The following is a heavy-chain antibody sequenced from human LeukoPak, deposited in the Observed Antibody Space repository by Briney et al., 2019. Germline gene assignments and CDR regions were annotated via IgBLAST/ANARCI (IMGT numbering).Heavy chain of an antibody. CDR1: GGSISSTTYY. J-gene: IGHJ4*02. D-gene: IGHD3-16*01. CDR3: VRGSTLRHYQY. Sequence: ETLSLTCTVSGGSISSTTYYWGWIRRPPGKGLEWIGSIYYSGSTYYNPSLKSRVTVSVDTSKNQFSLNLSSVTAADTAVYYCVRGSTLRHYQYWGQGTQLTVSS. V-gene: IGHV4-39*01. CDR2: IYYSGST.